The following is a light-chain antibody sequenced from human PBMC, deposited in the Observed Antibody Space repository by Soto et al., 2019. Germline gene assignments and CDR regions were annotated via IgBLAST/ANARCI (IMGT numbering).Light chain of an antibody. CDR1: QDISNY. CDR2: DAS. CDR3: QQYDSLPLS. J-gene: IGKJ3*01. V-gene: IGKV1-33*01. Sequence: DIQMTQSPASLSASVGDRVTITCQASQDISNYLNWYQQKPGEPPKLLINDASSLEAGVPSRFSGSGSGTDFAFIISSLQPEDIATSYCQQYDSLPLSFGPGTKVEVK.